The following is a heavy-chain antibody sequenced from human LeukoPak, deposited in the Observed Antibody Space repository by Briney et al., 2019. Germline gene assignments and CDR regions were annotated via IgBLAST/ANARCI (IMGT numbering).Heavy chain of an antibody. J-gene: IGHJ3*02. V-gene: IGHV3-21*06. CDR3: ASYDDI. CDR2: ISSSSSYI. CDR1: GFTFSTYS. Sequence: GGSLRLSCATSGFTFSTYSMNWVRQAPGKGLEWVSSISSSSSYIYHADSVKGRFTISRDNAKNSLYLQMNSLRAEDTAVYYCASYDDIWGQGTMVTVSS. D-gene: IGHD3-16*01.